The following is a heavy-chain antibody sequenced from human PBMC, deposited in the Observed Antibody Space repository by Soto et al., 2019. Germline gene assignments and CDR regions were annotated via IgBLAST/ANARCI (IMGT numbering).Heavy chain of an antibody. D-gene: IGHD3-10*01. J-gene: IGHJ4*02. CDR2: LNHSGRT. CDR1: GGYFWGYD. V-gene: IGHV4-34*01. CDR3: ATLVNYGSGSYWDY. Sequence: SASLYHTCAIFCGYGGYFWGYDWSCIRQSPGKALEWIGELNHSGRTHYNPSLKSRVTISIDTSKNQFSLKLNSVTAADTAVYYCATLVNYGSGSYWDYWGQGTLVTVSS.